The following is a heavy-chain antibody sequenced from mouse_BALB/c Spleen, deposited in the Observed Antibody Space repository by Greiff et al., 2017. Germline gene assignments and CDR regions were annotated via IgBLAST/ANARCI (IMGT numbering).Heavy chain of an antibody. D-gene: IGHD1-1*01. CDR1: GFTFSSYA. CDR3: ARATGSSFFDY. V-gene: IGHV5-6-5*01. J-gene: IGHJ2*01. CDR2: ISSGGST. Sequence: EVKLVESGGGLVKPGGSLKLSCAASGFTFSSYAMSWVRQTPEKRLEWVASISSGGSTYYPDSVKGRFTISRDNARNILYLQMSSLRSEDTAMYYCARATGSSFFDYWGQGTTLTVSS.